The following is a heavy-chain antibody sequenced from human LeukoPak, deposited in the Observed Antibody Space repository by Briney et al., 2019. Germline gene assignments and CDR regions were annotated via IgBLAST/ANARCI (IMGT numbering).Heavy chain of an antibody. CDR3: AKEGGTIYFDS. CDR1: GFTFDDYS. J-gene: IGHJ4*02. CDR2: IRGDGSKA. Sequence: GGSLRLSCAASGFTFDDYSMHWVRQVPGKGLEWVSLIRGDGSKAYHADSVKGRFTISRDSSKNSLYLQMSSLRTEDTALYYCAKEGGTIYFDSWGQGTLVTVSS. V-gene: IGHV3-43*01. D-gene: IGHD1-1*01.